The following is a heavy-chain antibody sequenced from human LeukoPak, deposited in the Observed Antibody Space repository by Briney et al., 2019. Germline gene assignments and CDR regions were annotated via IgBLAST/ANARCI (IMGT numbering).Heavy chain of an antibody. CDR3: ARIRAGPDYFDY. J-gene: IGHJ4*02. CDR1: RVSLSTSGVG. Sequence: SGPTLVNPTQTLTLTCPFSRVSLSTSGVGVKWIRQHPGRALEWLARIDWDDYKYYSTSLKTRLTISKDTSKIQVVLTMTNMDPVDTATYYCARIRAGPDYFDYWGQGALVTVSS. CDR2: IDWDDYK. V-gene: IGHV2-70*11.